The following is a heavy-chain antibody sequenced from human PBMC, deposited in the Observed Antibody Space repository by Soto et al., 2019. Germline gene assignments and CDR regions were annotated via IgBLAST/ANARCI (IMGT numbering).Heavy chain of an antibody. CDR2: IYYSGST. CDR3: ARDAVGSTDY. V-gene: IGHV4-61*01. CDR1: GGSVSSGSYY. Sequence: QEQLQESGPGLVKPSETLSLTCTVSGGSVSSGSYYWSWIRQPPGKGLEWIGYIYYSGSTNYNPALKSRVTISVDTSKNQFSLKLSSVTAADTAVYYCARDAVGSTDYWGQGTPVTVSS. D-gene: IGHD1-26*01. J-gene: IGHJ4*02.